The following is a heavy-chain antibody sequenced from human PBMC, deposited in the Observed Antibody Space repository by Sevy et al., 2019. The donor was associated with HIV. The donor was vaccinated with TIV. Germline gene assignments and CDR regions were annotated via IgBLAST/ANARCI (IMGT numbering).Heavy chain of an antibody. CDR1: GFTFSDYY. D-gene: IGHD2-8*01. J-gene: IGHJ5*02. V-gene: IGHV3-11*01. Sequence: GGSLTLSCAASGFTFSDYYMSWIRQAPGKGLEWVSYISGSGSTINYAAAVRRRFTISRDNAKNSLYLRINSLRAEDTAAYCCACDDAVRDEPGWFDPWGQGTLVTVSS. CDR3: ACDDAVRDEPGWFDP. CDR2: ISGSGSTI.